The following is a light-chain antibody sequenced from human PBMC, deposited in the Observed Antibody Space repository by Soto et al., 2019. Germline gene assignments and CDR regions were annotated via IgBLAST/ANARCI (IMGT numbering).Light chain of an antibody. V-gene: IGKV1-39*01. CDR2: AAS. J-gene: IGKJ5*01. CDR1: QSISSY. CDR3: RPCSGAPPA. Sequence: DVRMSQSPSSLSASIGDRVTITCRASQSISSYLNWYQQKPGKAPKLLIYAASSLQSGVPSRFSGSGSETDCTLTISRREPADFAPYYGRPCSGAPPASAQGTKLAIK.